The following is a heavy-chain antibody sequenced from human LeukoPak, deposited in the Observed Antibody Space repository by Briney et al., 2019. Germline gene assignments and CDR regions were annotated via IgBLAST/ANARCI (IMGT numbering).Heavy chain of an antibody. J-gene: IGHJ4*02. CDR2: ISGSGGST. V-gene: IGHV3-23*01. CDR1: GFTFSSYA. CDR3: ARERFGGFDY. D-gene: IGHD3-10*01. Sequence: GGSLRLSCAASGFTFSSYAMSWVRQAPGRGLEWVSAISGSGGSTYYADSVKGRFTISRDNAKNSLYLQMNSLRAEDTALYYCARERFGGFDYWGQGTLVTVSS.